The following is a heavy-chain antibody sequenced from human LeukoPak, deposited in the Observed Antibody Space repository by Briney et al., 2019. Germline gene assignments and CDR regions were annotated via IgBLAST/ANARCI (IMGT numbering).Heavy chain of an antibody. V-gene: IGHV4-34*01. D-gene: IGHD5-24*01. CDR3: ARHGDGYNSGVVSH. J-gene: IGHJ4*02. CDR2: INHSGST. CDR1: GGSFSGYY. Sequence: MPSETLSLTCAVYGGSFSGYYWSWIRQPPGKGLEWIGEINHSGSTNYNPSLKSRVTISVDTSKNQFSLKLSSVTAADTAVYYCARHGDGYNSGVVSHWGQGTLVTVSS.